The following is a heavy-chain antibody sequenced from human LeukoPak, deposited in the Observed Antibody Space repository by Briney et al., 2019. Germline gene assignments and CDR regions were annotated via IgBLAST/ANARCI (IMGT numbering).Heavy chain of an antibody. CDR3: ARDLPTYYYGSGSYYDY. J-gene: IGHJ4*02. D-gene: IGHD3-10*01. CDR1: GGSISGGSYY. Sequence: PSETLSLTCTVSGGSISGGSYYWSWIRQPAGRGLELIGRIYTSGSTNYNPSLNTLVTISVEPSKNQFSLKLSSVTAADTAVYYCARDLPTYYYGSGSYYDYWGQGTLVTVSS. CDR2: IYTSGST. V-gene: IGHV4-61*02.